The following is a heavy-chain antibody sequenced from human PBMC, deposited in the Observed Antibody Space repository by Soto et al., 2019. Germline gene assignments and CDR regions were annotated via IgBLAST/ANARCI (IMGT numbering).Heavy chain of an antibody. D-gene: IGHD1-26*01. CDR1: GYSFTGLD. CDR2: MEPSSGRT. J-gene: IGHJ4*02. V-gene: IGHV1-8*01. CDR3: ARGVTAGVDY. Sequence: QVQLVQSGAEARVPGASVKVSCKASGYSFTGLDINWVRQTTGQGLEWMGWMEPSSGRTGYAQKFQGRVTMIRDTSINTAYMELSSLTSDDTAFYYCARGVTAGVDYWGQGTLVTVS.